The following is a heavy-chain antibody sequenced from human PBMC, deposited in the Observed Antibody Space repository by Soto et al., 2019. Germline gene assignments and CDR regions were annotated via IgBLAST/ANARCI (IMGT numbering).Heavy chain of an antibody. D-gene: IGHD3-10*01. V-gene: IGHV1-18*01. CDR2: ISAYNGNT. CDR1: GYTFTSYA. CDR3: ARDPITMVRGVIIGHWFDP. Sequence: ASVKVSCKASGYTFTSYAISWVRQAPGQGLEWMGWISAYNGNTNYAQKLQGRVTMTTDTSTSTAYMELRSLRSDDTAVYYCARDPITMVRGVIIGHWFDPWGQGTLVTVSS. J-gene: IGHJ5*02.